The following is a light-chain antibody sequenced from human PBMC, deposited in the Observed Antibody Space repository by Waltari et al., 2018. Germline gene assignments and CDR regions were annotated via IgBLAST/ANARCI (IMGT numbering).Light chain of an antibody. CDR1: SGHSSNV. Sequence: QLVLTQSPSASASLGAPVKLPCTLSSGHSSNVIAWLQEQPGKGPRYLMKVNSDGSHSKGDEIPDRFSGSSSGAERYLTISSLQSEDEADYYCQTGGHGTWVFGGGTKLTVL. CDR3: QTGGHGTWV. J-gene: IGLJ3*02. CDR2: VNSDGSH. V-gene: IGLV4-69*01.